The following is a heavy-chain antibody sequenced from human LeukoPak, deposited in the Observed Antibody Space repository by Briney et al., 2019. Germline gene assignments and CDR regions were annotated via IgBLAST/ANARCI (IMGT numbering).Heavy chain of an antibody. V-gene: IGHV3-21*01. J-gene: IGHJ4*02. CDR1: GFSFSRYA. D-gene: IGHD5-24*01. Sequence: PGGSLRLSCAASGFSFSRYAMNWVRQAPGKGLEWVSSIRSSGNSMYYADSVKGRFTVSRDNAKNSPYLQMNSLRAEDTAIYYCTRVGYIDEGIDYWGQGTLVTVSS. CDR2: IRSSGNSM. CDR3: TRVGYIDEGIDY.